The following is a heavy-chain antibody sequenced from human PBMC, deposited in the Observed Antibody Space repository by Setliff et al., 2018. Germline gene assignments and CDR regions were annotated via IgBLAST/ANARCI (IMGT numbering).Heavy chain of an antibody. CDR2: ISSSSSYI. V-gene: IGHV3-21*06. Sequence: PGESLKISCAASGFTFSNYSLNWVRQAPGKGLEWVSSISSSSSYIYYADSVKGRFTISRDNAKNSLFLQMNSLTSEDTAVYYCVRGLEEAYLSYDVFDIWGQGTMVTVSS. CDR1: GFTFSNYS. CDR3: VRGLEEAYLSYDVFDI. D-gene: IGHD3-16*01. J-gene: IGHJ3*02.